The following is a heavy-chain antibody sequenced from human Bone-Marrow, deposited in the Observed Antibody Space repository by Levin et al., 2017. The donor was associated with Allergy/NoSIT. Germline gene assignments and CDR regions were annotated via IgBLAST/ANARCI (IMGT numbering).Heavy chain of an antibody. Sequence: GGSLRLSCAASGFTFSSYAMHWVRQAPGKGLEWVAVISYDGSNKYYADSVKGRFTISRDNSKNTLYLQMNSLRAEDTAVYYCARNYGMGSGSYVFPFDYWGQGTLVTVSS. D-gene: IGHD3-10*01. CDR2: ISYDGSNK. CDR1: GFTFSSYA. CDR3: ARNYGMGSGSYVFPFDY. J-gene: IGHJ4*02. V-gene: IGHV3-30-3*01.